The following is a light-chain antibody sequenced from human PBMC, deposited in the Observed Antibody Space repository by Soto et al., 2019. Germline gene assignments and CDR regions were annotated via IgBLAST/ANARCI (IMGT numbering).Light chain of an antibody. J-gene: IGKJ1*01. Sequence: EIVLTQSPGTLSLSPGERATLSXRASQSVSSYLAWYQQKPGQAPRXXIYGASTRATGIPARFSGSGAGTEFTLTISSLQSEDFAVYYCQQYNNWPRTFGQGTKV. V-gene: IGKV3-15*01. CDR1: QSVSSY. CDR2: GAS. CDR3: QQYNNWPRT.